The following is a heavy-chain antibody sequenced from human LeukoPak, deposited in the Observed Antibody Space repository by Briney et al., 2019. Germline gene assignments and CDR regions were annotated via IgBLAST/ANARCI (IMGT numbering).Heavy chain of an antibody. J-gene: IGHJ6*02. CDR3: ARSVTQCGMDV. V-gene: IGHV1-18*01. D-gene: IGHD4-17*01. CDR2: ISAYNGNT. CDR1: GYTCSSYG. Sequence: ASVKVSCKASGYTCSSYGISWVRQAPGQGLEWMGWISAYNGNTNYAQKLQGRVTMTTDTSTSTAYMEVGSLRSDDTAVYYCARSVTQCGMDVWGQGTTVTVSS.